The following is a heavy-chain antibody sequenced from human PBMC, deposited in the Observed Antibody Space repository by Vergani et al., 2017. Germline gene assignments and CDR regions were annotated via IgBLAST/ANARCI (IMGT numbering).Heavy chain of an antibody. Sequence: QVHLVESGGGVVQPGRSLRLSCVVSGFTSSYYGMHWVRQAPGKGLEWVAVRSYDGTQKDYADSVKGRFTISRDNSKSTLYLQMNSLRTEDTAVYYCATKSCGTPGCQIGYFREWGQGTLVTVSS. CDR1: GFTSSYYG. CDR3: ATKSCGTPGCQIGYFRE. V-gene: IGHV3-30*03. CDR2: RSYDGTQK. J-gene: IGHJ1*01. D-gene: IGHD1-1*01.